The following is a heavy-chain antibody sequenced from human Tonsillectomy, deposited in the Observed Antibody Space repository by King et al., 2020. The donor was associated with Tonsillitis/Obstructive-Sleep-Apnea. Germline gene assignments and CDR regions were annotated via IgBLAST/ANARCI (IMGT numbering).Heavy chain of an antibody. CDR3: VRRYSSSSPYFDY. D-gene: IGHD6-6*01. J-gene: IGHJ4*02. CDR2: IYPDDSDT. CDR1: GYSFTNYW. Sequence: DVQLVESGAEVKKPGESLEISCKGSGYSFTNYWIGWVRQMPGKGLEWMGIIYPDDSDTRYSPSFQGQVTISADKSISTAYLQWSSLKASDTAVYYCVRRYSSSSPYFDYWGQGTLVTVSS. V-gene: IGHV5-51*01.